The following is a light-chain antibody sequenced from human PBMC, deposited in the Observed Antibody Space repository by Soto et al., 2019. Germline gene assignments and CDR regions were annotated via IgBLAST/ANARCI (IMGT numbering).Light chain of an antibody. Sequence: QSALTQPPSASGSPGQSVTISCTGTSSDVGGYNYVSWYQQHPGKAPKLMIYEVTKRPSGVPDRFSGSKSGNTASLTVSGLQAEDEADYYCNSYGCSNNIVFGSGTKVTVL. CDR1: SSDVGGYNY. CDR3: NSYGCSNNIV. V-gene: IGLV2-8*01. J-gene: IGLJ1*01. CDR2: EVT.